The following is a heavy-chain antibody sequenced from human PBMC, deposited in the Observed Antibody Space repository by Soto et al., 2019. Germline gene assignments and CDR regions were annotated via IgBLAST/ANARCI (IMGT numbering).Heavy chain of an antibody. V-gene: IGHV1-69*01. CDR1: GCSFSSYA. D-gene: IGHD5-18*01. CDR2: IIPIFGTA. Sequence: SVKVACKASGCSFSSYAISWVRQAPGQGLEWMGGIIPIFGTANYAQKFQGRVTITADESTSTAYMELSSLRSEDTAVYYCASQGSYSYATAWGQGTLVTVSS. CDR3: ASQGSYSYATA. J-gene: IGHJ4*02.